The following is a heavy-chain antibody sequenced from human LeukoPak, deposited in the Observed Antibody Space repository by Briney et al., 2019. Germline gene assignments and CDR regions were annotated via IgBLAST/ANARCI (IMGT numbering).Heavy chain of an antibody. CDR3: ARGPYCSSTSCHYFYYGMDV. V-gene: IGHV3-30-3*01. Sequence: PGGSLRLSCAASGFTFSSYAMHWVRQAPGKGLEWVAVISYDGSNKYYADSVKGRFTISRDNSKNTLYLQMNSLRAEDTAVYYCARGPYCSSTSCHYFYYGMDVWGQGTTVTVSS. CDR1: GFTFSSYA. J-gene: IGHJ6*02. D-gene: IGHD2-2*01. CDR2: ISYDGSNK.